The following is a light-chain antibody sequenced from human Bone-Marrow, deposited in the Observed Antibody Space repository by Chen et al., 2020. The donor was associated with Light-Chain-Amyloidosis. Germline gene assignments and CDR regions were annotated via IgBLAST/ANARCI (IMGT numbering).Light chain of an antibody. Sequence: SYVLTQPSSVSVAPGQTATIACGGNNIGSTSVHWYQQTPGQAPLLVVYDDSDRPSGIHGRLSGSNSGNTATLTSSRVEAGDEADYYCQVWDRSSDRPVFGGGTKLTVL. V-gene: IGLV3-21*02. J-gene: IGLJ3*02. CDR2: DDS. CDR1: NIGSTS. CDR3: QVWDRSSDRPV.